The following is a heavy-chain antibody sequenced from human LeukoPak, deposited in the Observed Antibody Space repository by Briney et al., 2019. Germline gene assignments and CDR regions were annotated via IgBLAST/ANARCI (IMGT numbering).Heavy chain of an antibody. J-gene: IGHJ4*02. CDR3: ARLLLWFGELSFGY. V-gene: IGHV4-34*01. CDR2: INHSGST. CDR1: GGSFSGYY. D-gene: IGHD3-10*01. Sequence: KPSETLSLTCAVYGGSFSGYYWSWIRQPPGKGLEWIGEINHSGSTNYNPSLKSRVTISVDTSENQFSLKLSSVTAADTAVYYCARLLLWFGELSFGYWGQGILVTVSS.